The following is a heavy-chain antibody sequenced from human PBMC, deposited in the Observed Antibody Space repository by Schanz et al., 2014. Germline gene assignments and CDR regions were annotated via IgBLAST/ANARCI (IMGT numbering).Heavy chain of an antibody. D-gene: IGHD2-15*01. CDR3: AKGMGYCSGGTCYDYYYYGLDV. CDR1: GFTFSSYA. J-gene: IGHJ6*02. V-gene: IGHV3-23*04. Sequence: VQLVESGGGVVQPGRSLRLSCAASGFTFSSYAMSWVRQAPGKGLEWVSALSGSGGSTYYADSVKGRFTISRDNSENTLYLQMNSLSADDTAVFYCAKGMGYCSGGTCYDYYYYGLDVWGQGTTVTVSS. CDR2: LSGSGGST.